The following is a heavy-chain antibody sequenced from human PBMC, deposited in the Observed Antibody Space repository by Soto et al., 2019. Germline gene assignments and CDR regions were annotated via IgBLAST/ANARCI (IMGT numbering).Heavy chain of an antibody. D-gene: IGHD5-12*01. Sequence: SETLSLTCTVSGGSISSYYWSWIRQPPGNGLEWIGYIYYSGSTNSNPSLKSRVTISVDTSKNQFSLKLSSVTATDTAVYYCARDSKRGYSGYDKLDYWGQGTLVTVSS. V-gene: IGHV4-59*01. CDR3: ARDSKRGYSGYDKLDY. CDR2: IYYSGST. CDR1: GGSISSYY. J-gene: IGHJ4*02.